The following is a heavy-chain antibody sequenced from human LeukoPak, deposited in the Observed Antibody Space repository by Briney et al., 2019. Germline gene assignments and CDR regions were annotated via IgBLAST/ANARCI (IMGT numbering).Heavy chain of an antibody. CDR1: GFTFSSSW. D-gene: IGHD6-13*01. CDR2: IKQDGSEM. V-gene: IGHV3-7*04. Sequence: GGSLRLSCAASGFTFSSSWMSWVRQAPGKGLEWVANIKQDGSEMHYVDSVKGRFTISRDNAKNSLYLQMNSLRVEDTAVYFCAREPPIAASDTGVSWGQGTLVTVSS. J-gene: IGHJ5*02. CDR3: AREPPIAASDTGVS.